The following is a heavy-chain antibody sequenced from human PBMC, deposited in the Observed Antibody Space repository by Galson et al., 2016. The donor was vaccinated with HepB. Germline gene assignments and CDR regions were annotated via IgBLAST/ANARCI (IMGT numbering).Heavy chain of an antibody. CDR3: ARDGELGGSYYGRDFDI. J-gene: IGHJ3*02. V-gene: IGHV3-21*01. CDR1: GFTFSSYS. Sequence: SLRLSCAASGFTFSSYSMNWVRQAPGKGLEWVSSISSRSNYVYYADSVRGRFTISRDNAKNSLYLQMNSLRAEDRALYYCARDGELGGSYYGRDFDIWGQGTMVSVSS. CDR2: ISSRSNYV. D-gene: IGHD1-26*01.